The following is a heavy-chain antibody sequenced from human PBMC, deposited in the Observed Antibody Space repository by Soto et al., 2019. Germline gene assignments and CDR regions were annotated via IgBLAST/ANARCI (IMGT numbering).Heavy chain of an antibody. V-gene: IGHV3-33*01. J-gene: IGHJ6*03. D-gene: IGHD3-3*01. Sequence: GESLKISCAASGFTFSSYGMHWVRQAPGKGLEWVAVIWYDGSNKYYADSVKGRFTISRDNSKNTLYLQMNSLRAEDTAVYYCARGGYDFWSGYDYYMDVWGKGTTVTVSS. CDR3: ARGGYDFWSGYDYYMDV. CDR1: GFTFSSYG. CDR2: IWYDGSNK.